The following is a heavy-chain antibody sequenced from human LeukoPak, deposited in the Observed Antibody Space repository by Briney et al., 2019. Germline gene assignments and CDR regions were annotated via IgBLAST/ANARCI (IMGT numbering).Heavy chain of an antibody. CDR2: IKPDGREK. J-gene: IGHJ4*02. D-gene: IGHD6-13*01. Sequence: GGSLRLSCAASGSTFSRYWMSWVGHAPGKGLEGVANIKPDGREKHYVDSVKGRFTISRDNAKNSLYLQMNSLRTEDTAVYFCARLAAGSDYFDYWGQGTLVTVSS. CDR1: GSTFSRYW. V-gene: IGHV3-7*04. CDR3: ARLAAGSDYFDY.